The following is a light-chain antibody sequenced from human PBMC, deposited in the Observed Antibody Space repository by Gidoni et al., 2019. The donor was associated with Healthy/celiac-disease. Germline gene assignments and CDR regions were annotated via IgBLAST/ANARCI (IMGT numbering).Light chain of an antibody. CDR2: SNN. J-gene: IGLJ3*02. CDR3: AACDDSLNGRV. Sequence: QSVLPQPPSASGTPGQRVTISCSGSSSNIGSNTANWFQHLPGTSPKLLIYSNNQRPSGVPDRFSGSKSGTSASLSISGLHSEDEADYYCAACDDSLNGRVCGGGTNLTVL. V-gene: IGLV1-44*01. CDR1: SSNIGSNT.